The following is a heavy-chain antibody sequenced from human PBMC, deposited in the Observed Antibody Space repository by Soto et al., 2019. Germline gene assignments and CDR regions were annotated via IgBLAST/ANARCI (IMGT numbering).Heavy chain of an antibody. CDR2: ISGSGGST. J-gene: IGHJ4*02. V-gene: IGHV3-23*01. CDR1: GFTFSSYA. CDR3: ATEKIATIDY. D-gene: IGHD2-21*01. Sequence: WGSLRLTCAASGFTFSSYAMSWVRQAPGKGLEWVSAISGSGGSTYYADSVKGRFTISRDNSKNTLYLQMNSLRAEVTAVYYCATEKIATIDYWGQGTLVTVSS.